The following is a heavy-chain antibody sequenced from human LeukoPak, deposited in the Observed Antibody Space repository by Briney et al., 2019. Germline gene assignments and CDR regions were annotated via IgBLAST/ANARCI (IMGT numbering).Heavy chain of an antibody. CDR2: IYYSGSA. V-gene: IGHV4-59*01. Sequence: SETLSLTCTVSGGSISGYYWNWIRQPPGKGLEWIGYIYYSGSANYNPSLKSRVTMSLDTSKNQFSLKLSSVTAADTAVYHCARDSGSNFDYWGQGTLVTVSS. CDR3: ARDSGSNFDY. CDR1: GGSISGYY. D-gene: IGHD2-15*01. J-gene: IGHJ4*02.